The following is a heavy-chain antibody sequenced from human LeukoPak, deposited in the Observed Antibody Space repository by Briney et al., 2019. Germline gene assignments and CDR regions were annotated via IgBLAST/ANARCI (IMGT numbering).Heavy chain of an antibody. J-gene: IGHJ4*02. CDR2: INHSGST. CDR3: ARGYDILTGYTRSFDY. CDR1: GGSFSGYY. D-gene: IGHD3-9*01. Sequence: PSETLSLTCAVYGGSFSGYYWSWIRQPPGKGLEWIGEINHSGSTNYNPTLKSRVTISVDTSKNQLSLKLSSVTAADTAVYYCARGYDILTGYTRSFDYWGQGTLVTVSS. V-gene: IGHV4-34*01.